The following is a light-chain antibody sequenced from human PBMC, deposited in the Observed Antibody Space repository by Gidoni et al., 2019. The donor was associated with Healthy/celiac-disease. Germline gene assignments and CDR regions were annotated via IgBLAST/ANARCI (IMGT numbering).Light chain of an antibody. V-gene: IGKV1-39*01. CDR2: AAS. J-gene: IGKJ1*01. Sequence: DIQMTPSPSSLSASVGDRVTITCRASQSISSYLNWYQQKPGKAPKLLIYAASSVQSGVPSRFSGSGSGTDFTLTISSLQPEDFATYYCQQSYSTPQTFGQGTKVEIK. CDR3: QQSYSTPQT. CDR1: QSISSY.